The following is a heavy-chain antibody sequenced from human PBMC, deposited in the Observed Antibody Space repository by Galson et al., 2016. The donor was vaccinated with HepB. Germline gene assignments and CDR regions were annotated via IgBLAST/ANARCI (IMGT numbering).Heavy chain of an antibody. V-gene: IGHV3-33*01. D-gene: IGHD2-15*01. CDR3: ARVGFCSSGSCYPSESYYYYMDV. Sequence: SLRLSCAASGFTFSNYAMHWVSQAPGKGLEWVAAIWSDGSNTYYADSVKGRFTISRDKSKNTLYLQMNSLRAEDTAVYYCARVGFCSSGSCYPSESYYYYMDVWGQGTTVTVSS. CDR2: IWSDGSNT. J-gene: IGHJ6*03. CDR1: GFTFSNYA.